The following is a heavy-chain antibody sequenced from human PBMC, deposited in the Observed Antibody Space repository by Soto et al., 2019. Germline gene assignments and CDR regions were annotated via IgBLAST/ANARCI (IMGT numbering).Heavy chain of an antibody. D-gene: IGHD3-3*01. CDR1: GFTFSSYS. V-gene: IGHV3-48*02. CDR2: ISSSSSTI. CDR3: ARDSEYYDFWSGYPYGMDV. J-gene: IGHJ6*02. Sequence: PGGSLRLSCAASGFTFSSYSMNWVRQAPGKGLEWVSYISSSSSTIYYADSVKGRFTISRDNAKNSLYLQMNSLRDEDTAVYYCARDSEYYDFWSGYPYGMDVWGQGTTVTVSS.